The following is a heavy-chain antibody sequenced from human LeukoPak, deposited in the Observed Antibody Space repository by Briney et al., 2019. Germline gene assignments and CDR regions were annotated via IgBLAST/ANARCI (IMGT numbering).Heavy chain of an antibody. CDR1: GYTFSSYG. D-gene: IGHD2-15*01. J-gene: IGHJ4*02. CDR3: ARGPIVVVPPYYFDY. Sequence: GASVKVSCKASGYTFSSYGISWVRQAPGQGLEWMGWINPNSGGTNYAQKFQGRVTMTRDTSISTAYMELSRLRSDDTAVYYCARGPIVVVPPYYFDYWGQGTLVTVSS. V-gene: IGHV1-2*02. CDR2: INPNSGGT.